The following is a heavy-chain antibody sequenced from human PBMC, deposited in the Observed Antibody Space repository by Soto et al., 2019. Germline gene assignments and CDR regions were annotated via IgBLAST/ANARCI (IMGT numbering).Heavy chain of an antibody. Sequence: ASVKVSCKASGYTFTGYYMHWVRQAPGQGLEWMGWINPNSGGTNYAQKFQGRVTMTRDTSISTAYMELSRLRSDDTAVYYCARDEGIAAAGLEPWGQGTLVTVSS. J-gene: IGHJ5*02. CDR2: INPNSGGT. V-gene: IGHV1-2*02. D-gene: IGHD6-13*01. CDR3: ARDEGIAAAGLEP. CDR1: GYTFTGYY.